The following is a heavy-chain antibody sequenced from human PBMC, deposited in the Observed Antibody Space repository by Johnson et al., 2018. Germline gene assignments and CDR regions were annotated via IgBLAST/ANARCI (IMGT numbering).Heavy chain of an antibody. J-gene: IGHJ1*01. D-gene: IGHD1-14*01. Sequence: EVQLVQSGGGLVKPGGSLRLSCVASGFTFSSYSMTWVRQAPGKGLEWVSSLSRSNSYGYDADSVKGRFTISRDNAKNSRDLQMISLGVEDTAVYYCVRDLSTTTGGYFQHWGQGTLVTVSS. CDR2: LSRSNSYG. CDR1: GFTFSSYS. CDR3: VRDLSTTTGGYFQH. V-gene: IGHV3-21*01.